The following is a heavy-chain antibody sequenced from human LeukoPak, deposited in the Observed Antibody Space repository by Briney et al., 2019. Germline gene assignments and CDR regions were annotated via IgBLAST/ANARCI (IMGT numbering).Heavy chain of an antibody. Sequence: GGSLRFSCAASGFTFSSYSMNWVRQAPGKGLEWVSFISSSGTTYYAESVKGRFTISRDNAKSSVYLQLNSLRGEDTAVYYCARGSMIIVADWYFDLWGRGTLVTVSS. D-gene: IGHD3-22*01. CDR3: ARGSMIIVADWYFDL. J-gene: IGHJ2*01. CDR1: GFTFSSYS. CDR2: ISSSGTT. V-gene: IGHV3-48*01.